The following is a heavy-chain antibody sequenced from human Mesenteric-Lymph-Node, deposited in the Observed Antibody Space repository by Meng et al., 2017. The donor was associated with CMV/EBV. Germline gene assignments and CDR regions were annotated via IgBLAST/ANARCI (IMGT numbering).Heavy chain of an antibody. D-gene: IGHD5-18*01. CDR2: ISSSDYT. Sequence: GESLKISCIASGFTFSDYTMNWVRQAPGKGLEWVSTISSSDYTYSADSVKGRFTISRDNAKNSLYLQMNSLRVEDTALYYCARTALFSFSWYYFDLWGQGTLVTVSS. CDR3: ARTALFSFSWYYFDL. CDR1: GFTFSDYT. V-gene: IGHV3-69-1*02. J-gene: IGHJ4*02.